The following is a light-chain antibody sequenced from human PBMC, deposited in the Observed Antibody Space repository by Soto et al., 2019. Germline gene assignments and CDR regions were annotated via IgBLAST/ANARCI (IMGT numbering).Light chain of an antibody. CDR1: QSVSGSF. Sequence: VLTQSPDTLSLSPGERATLSCRASQSVSGSFLSWYQQKPGQAPRLLIYGASSRATGISERFSGSGSGTDFTLTIARLEPEDFAVYYCQHYGSLPRPWTFGQGTKVDIK. V-gene: IGKV3-20*01. CDR3: QHYGSLPRPWT. J-gene: IGKJ1*01. CDR2: GAS.